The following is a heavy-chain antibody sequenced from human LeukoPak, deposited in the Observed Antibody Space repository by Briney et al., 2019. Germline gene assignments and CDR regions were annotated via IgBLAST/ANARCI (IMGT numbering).Heavy chain of an antibody. CDR2: IRTKADGGTT. CDR1: GFTFSNAW. D-gene: IGHD3-9*01. V-gene: IGHV3-15*01. J-gene: IGHJ6*02. Sequence: GGLLPLSCAASGFTFSNAWMSWVRQAPGKGLDWVGRIRTKADGGTTDYAAPVKGRFTITRDDSKNMLYLQMNSLKTEDAAVYDCATEGLTGTPRTDVWGQGTTVTVSS. CDR3: ATEGLTGTPRTDV.